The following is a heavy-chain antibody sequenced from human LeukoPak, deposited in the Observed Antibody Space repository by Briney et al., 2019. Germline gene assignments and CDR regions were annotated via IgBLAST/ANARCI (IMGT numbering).Heavy chain of an antibody. CDR2: INPNSGGA. V-gene: IGHV1-2*02. CDR1: GYTFTAYS. D-gene: IGHD2-2*01. CDR3: ARVKPAAN. J-gene: IGHJ4*02. Sequence: GASVKVSCKASGYTFTAYSIHWVRQAPGQGLEWMGWINPNSGGAKYAQKFQGRVTMTRDTSNSTAYMELSRLRSDDTAVYYCARVKPAANWGQGTLVTVSS.